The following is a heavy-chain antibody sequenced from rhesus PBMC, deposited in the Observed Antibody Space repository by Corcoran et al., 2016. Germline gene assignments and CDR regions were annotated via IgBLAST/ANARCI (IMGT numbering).Heavy chain of an antibody. CDR2: ISFSGST. CDR1: GYSISSGYG. CDR3: ASIAAAAH. Sequence: QLQLQESGPGLVKPSETLSLTCAVSGYSISSGYGWSWIRQPPGKGLKWIGYISFSGSTSYNPSITSRITISRATSKNQFSLQLSSVTAADTAVYYCASIAAAAHWGQGVLVTVSS. V-gene: IGHV4-122*02. J-gene: IGHJ4*01. D-gene: IGHD6-31*01.